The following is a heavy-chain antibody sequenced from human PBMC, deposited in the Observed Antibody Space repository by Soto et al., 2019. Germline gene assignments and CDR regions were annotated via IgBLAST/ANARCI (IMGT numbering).Heavy chain of an antibody. J-gene: IGHJ4*02. CDR2: ISAYNGNT. CDR1: GYTFTSYC. Sequence: ASVKVSCKASGYTFTSYCISWVRQAPGQGLEWMGWISAYNGNTNYAQKFQGRVTMTTDTSTSTAYIELRSLRSDDTAVYYCARDHISPGSTRDYWGQGTLVTVSS. V-gene: IGHV1-18*04. CDR3: ARDHISPGSTRDY. D-gene: IGHD2-2*01.